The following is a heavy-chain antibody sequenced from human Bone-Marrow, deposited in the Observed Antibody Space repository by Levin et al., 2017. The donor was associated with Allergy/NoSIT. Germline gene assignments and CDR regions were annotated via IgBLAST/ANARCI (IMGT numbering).Heavy chain of an antibody. CDR1: GFTVSNNY. CDR3: TGGPSGVRG. D-gene: IGHD3-16*01. CDR2: IYSVGTT. Sequence: GGSLRLSCAVSGFTVSNNYMSWVRQAPGAGLEWVSLIYSVGTTYYADSVKGRFTISGDNSRNTLYLQMNSLRAEDTAVYYCTGGPSGVRGWGQGTLVTVSS. J-gene: IGHJ4*02. V-gene: IGHV3-53*01.